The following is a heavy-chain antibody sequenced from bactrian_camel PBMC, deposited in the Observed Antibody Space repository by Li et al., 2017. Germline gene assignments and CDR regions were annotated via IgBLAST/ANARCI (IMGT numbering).Heavy chain of an antibody. CDR1: GHTISSSPC. J-gene: IGHJ4*01. D-gene: IGHD2*01. CDR3: AVDPRSICTTSLALRDFNT. CDR2: IDSFGST. V-gene: IGHV3S57*01. Sequence: QVQLVESGGGSVQAGGSLRLSCAAPGHTISSSPCMAWFRQTPGKEREAVATIDSFGSTRYADSVKGRFEISLVKKTLYLQMNNLKPEDSAMYYCAVDPRSICTTSLALRDFNTRGQGTQVTVS.